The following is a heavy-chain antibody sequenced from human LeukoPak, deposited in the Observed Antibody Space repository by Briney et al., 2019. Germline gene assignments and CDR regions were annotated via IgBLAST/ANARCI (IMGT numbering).Heavy chain of an antibody. CDR1: GGSFSGYY. J-gene: IGHJ4*02. D-gene: IGHD2-21*02. V-gene: IGHV4-34*01. CDR2: INHSGST. Sequence: SETLSLTCAVYGGSFSGYYWSWIRQPPGKGLEWIGEINHSGSTNYNPSLKSRVTISVDTSKNQFSLKLSSVTAADTAVYYCAGEAGCGGDCYRPAQGYYFDYWGQGTLVTVSS. CDR3: AGEAGCGGDCYRPAQGYYFDY.